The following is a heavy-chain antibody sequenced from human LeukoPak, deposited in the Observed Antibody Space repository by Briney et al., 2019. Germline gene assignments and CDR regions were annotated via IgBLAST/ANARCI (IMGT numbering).Heavy chain of an antibody. J-gene: IGHJ4*02. CDR1: GGSFSGYY. CDR3: AGLRFLEWLPVDY. CDR2: INHSGST. D-gene: IGHD3-3*01. Sequence: SETLSLTCAVYGGSFSGYYWSWIRQPPGKGLEWIGEINHSGSTNYNPSLKSRVTISVDTSKNQFSLKLSSVTAADTAVYCCAGLRFLEWLPVDYWGQGTLVTVSS. V-gene: IGHV4-34*01.